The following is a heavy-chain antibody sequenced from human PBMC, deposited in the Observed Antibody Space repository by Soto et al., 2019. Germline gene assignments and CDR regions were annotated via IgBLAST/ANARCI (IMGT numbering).Heavy chain of an antibody. J-gene: IGHJ6*02. CDR1: GYTFTGYY. Sequence: ASVKVSCXASGYTFTGYYMHWVRQAPGQGLEWMGWINPNSGGTNYAQKFQGWVTMTRDTSISTAYMELSRLRSDDTAVYYCARDRGEYYYYGMDVWGQGTTVTVSS. CDR2: INPNSGGT. V-gene: IGHV1-2*04. D-gene: IGHD3-10*01. CDR3: ARDRGEYYYYGMDV.